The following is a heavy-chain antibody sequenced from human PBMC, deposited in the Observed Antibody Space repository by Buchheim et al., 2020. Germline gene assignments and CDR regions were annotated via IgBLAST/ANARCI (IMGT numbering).Heavy chain of an antibody. D-gene: IGHD2-15*01. J-gene: IGHJ4*02. CDR3: ARGRYCSGGSCYSFHYADY. V-gene: IGHV1-8*01. CDR1: GYTFTSYD. Sequence: QVQLVQSGAEVKKPGASVKVSCKASGYTFTSYDINWARQATGQGLEWMGWMNPNSGNTGYAQKFQGRVTMTRNTSISTAYMELSSLRSEDTAVYYCARGRYCSGGSCYSFHYADYWGQGTL. CDR2: MNPNSGNT.